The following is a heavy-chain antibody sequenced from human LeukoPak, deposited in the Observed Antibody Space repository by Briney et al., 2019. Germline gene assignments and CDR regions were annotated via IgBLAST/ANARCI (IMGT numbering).Heavy chain of an antibody. D-gene: IGHD6-13*01. CDR2: INRDGSDT. Sequence: GGSLRFSCAASGFSFSGYWMSWVRQAPGKGLEWVANINRDGSDTQYVDSVKGRFTISRDNAKNSLYLQMNSLRAEDTAVYYCARLSRSSSGYWGQGSLVTVSS. J-gene: IGHJ4*02. V-gene: IGHV3-7*01. CDR1: GFSFSGYW. CDR3: ARLSRSSSGY.